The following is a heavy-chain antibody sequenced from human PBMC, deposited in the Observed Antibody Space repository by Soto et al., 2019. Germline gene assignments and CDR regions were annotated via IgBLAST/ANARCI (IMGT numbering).Heavy chain of an antibody. D-gene: IGHD4-17*01. Sequence: QVQLQQWGAGLLKPSETLSLTCAVYGGSFSGYYWSWIRQPPGKGLEWIGEINHSGSTNYNPSLKSRVTISVDTSKNQFSLKLSSVTAADTAVYYCARGYGDYGGRFDYWGQGTLVTVSS. CDR2: INHSGST. J-gene: IGHJ4*02. V-gene: IGHV4-34*01. CDR1: GGSFSGYY. CDR3: ARGYGDYGGRFDY.